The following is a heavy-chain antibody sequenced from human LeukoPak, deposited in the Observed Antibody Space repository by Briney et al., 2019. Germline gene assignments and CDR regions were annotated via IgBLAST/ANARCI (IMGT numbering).Heavy chain of an antibody. Sequence: GGPLRLSCAASGFTFSSYSMNWVRQAPGKGLEWVSYISSSSSTIYYADSVKGRFTISRDNSKNTLYLQMNSLRAEDTAVYYCARVRYCSGGSCYSFDYWGQGTLVTVSS. J-gene: IGHJ4*02. V-gene: IGHV3-48*01. CDR2: ISSSSSTI. D-gene: IGHD2-15*01. CDR3: ARVRYCSGGSCYSFDY. CDR1: GFTFSSYS.